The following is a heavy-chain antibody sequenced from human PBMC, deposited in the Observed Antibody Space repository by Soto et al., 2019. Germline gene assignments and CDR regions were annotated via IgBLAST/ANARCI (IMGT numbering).Heavy chain of an antibody. Sequence: EVQLVQSGAEVKKPGESLRISCKGSGYRFTSYWITWVRQMPGKGLEWMGRIDPSDSYTNYSPSFQGHVTISADKSIVTAHLQGSSLKASDTDMYYCARLPLAAVYSDANSWGQGTLVTVSS. CDR3: ARLPLAAVYSDANS. J-gene: IGHJ4*02. D-gene: IGHD6-13*01. CDR1: GYRFTSYW. CDR2: IDPSDSYT. V-gene: IGHV5-10-1*01.